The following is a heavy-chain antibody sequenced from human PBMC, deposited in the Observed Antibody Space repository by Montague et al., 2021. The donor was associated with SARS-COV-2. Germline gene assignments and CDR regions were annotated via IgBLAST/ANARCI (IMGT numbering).Heavy chain of an antibody. CDR3: ARGSYGSGSYHAFDI. V-gene: IGHV4-39*01. J-gene: IGHJ3*02. D-gene: IGHD3-10*01. CDR2: SYYSGTT. Sequence: SETLSLTCTVSGDSFNSPKYYCAWIRQPPGKGLEWIGSSYYSGTTYDNPSLRSQVTKSVDTSKTQFSLKMNSVTAADTAVYYCARGSYGSGSYHAFDIWSQGTVVAVSS. CDR1: GDSFNSPKYY.